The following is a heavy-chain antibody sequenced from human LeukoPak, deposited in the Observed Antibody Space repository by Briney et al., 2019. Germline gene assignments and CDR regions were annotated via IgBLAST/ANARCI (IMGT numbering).Heavy chain of an antibody. J-gene: IGHJ6*03. CDR3: AASYRIGPYYYYMDV. CDR2: IIPIFGTA. V-gene: IGHV1-69*05. Sequence: SVKVSCKASGGTFSSYAISWVRQAPGQGLEWMGGIIPIFGTANYAQKFQGRVTITTDESTSTAYMELSSLRSEDTAVYYCAASYRIGPYYYYMDVWGKGTTVTVSS. CDR1: GGTFSSYA. D-gene: IGHD1-26*01.